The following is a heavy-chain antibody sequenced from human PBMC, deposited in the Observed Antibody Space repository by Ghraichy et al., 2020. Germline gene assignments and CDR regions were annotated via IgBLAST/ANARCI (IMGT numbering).Heavy chain of an antibody. CDR1: GYSFTSYW. Sequence: GESLNISCKGSGYSFTSYWIGWVRQMPGKGLEWMGIIYPGDSDTRYSPSFQGQVTISADKSISTAYLQWSSLKASDTAMYYCASQRITMVRGDHDAFDIWGQGTMVTVSS. CDR3: ASQRITMVRGDHDAFDI. V-gene: IGHV5-51*01. J-gene: IGHJ3*02. D-gene: IGHD3-10*01. CDR2: IYPGDSDT.